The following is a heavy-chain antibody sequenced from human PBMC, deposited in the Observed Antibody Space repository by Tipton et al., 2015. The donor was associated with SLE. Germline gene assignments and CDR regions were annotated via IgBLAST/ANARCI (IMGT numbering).Heavy chain of an antibody. V-gene: IGHV3-30-3*01. CDR3: ARYGDQGTAVFDL. CDR1: GFIFNDFA. D-gene: IGHD2-21*02. J-gene: IGHJ4*02. CDR2: VSYDGGSK. Sequence: QVQLVQSGGGVVQPGGSLRLSCAASGFIFNDFAMHWVRQAPGKGLEWVTVVSYDGGSKYYADSVTGRFTVSRDNSENTLDLHMNSLRTEDTAVYYCARYGDQGTAVFDLWGQGTLV.